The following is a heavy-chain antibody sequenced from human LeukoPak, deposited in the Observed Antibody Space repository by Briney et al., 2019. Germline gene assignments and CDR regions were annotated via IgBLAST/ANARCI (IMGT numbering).Heavy chain of an antibody. CDR2: INPSGGST. D-gene: IGHD3-22*01. J-gene: IGHJ4*02. V-gene: IGHV1-46*01. CDR1: GYTFTSYY. CDR3: ARIHDSSGYYYNFDY. Sequence: ASVTVSCKASGYTFTSYYMHWVRQAPGQGLEWMGIINPSGGSTSYAQKFQGRVTMTRDTSTSTVYMELSSLRSEDTAVYYCARIHDSSGYYYNFDYWGQGTLVTVSS.